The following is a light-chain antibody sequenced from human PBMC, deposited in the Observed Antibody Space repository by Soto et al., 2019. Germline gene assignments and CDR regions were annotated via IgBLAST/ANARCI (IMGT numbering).Light chain of an antibody. Sequence: QSVLTQPPSVSGAPVQRVTISCTGSSSNIGAGYDVHWYQQLPGTAPKLLIYGNSNRPSGVPDRFSGSKSGTSASLAITGLQAEDEADYYCQSYDSSRYVFGTGTKVTV. CDR1: SSNIGAGYD. J-gene: IGLJ1*01. V-gene: IGLV1-40*01. CDR3: QSYDSSRYV. CDR2: GNS.